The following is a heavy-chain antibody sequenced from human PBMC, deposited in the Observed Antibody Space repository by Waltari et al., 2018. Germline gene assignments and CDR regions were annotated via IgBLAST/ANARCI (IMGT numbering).Heavy chain of an antibody. V-gene: IGHV1-69*04. CDR2: IIPILGIE. Sequence: QVQLVQSGAEVKKAGSSVKVSYKASGGTYSSDAISLLRPAPGQGLELQGGIIPILGIENYEQKFQGRVTITADESTSTAYMELSSLRSEDTAMYYCAPRGYPTDYWGQGTLVTVSS. CDR1: GGTYSSDA. D-gene: IGHD5-12*01. J-gene: IGHJ4*02. CDR3: APRGYPTDY.